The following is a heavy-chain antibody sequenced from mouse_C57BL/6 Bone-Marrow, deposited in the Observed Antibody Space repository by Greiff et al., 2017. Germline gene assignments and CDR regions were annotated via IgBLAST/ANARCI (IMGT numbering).Heavy chain of an antibody. J-gene: IGHJ2*01. V-gene: IGHV5-6*01. CDR2: ISSGGSYT. D-gene: IGHD1-1*01. Sequence: EVQVVESGGDLVKPGGSLKLSCAASGFTFSSYGMSWVRQTPDKRLEWVATISSGGSYTYYPDSVKGRFTITKDNAKNTLYLQMSSLKSEEAAMYYCARYYYDYFDYWGQGTTLTVSS. CDR1: GFTFSSYG. CDR3: ARYYYDYFDY.